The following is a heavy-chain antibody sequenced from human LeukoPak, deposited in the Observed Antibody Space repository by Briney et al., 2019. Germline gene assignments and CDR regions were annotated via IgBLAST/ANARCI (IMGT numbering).Heavy chain of an antibody. D-gene: IGHD6-6*01. CDR2: INPSGGST. CDR1: GYTFTSYY. Sequence: ASVKVSCKASGYTFTSYYMHWVRQAPGQGLEWMGIINPSGGSTSYAQKFQGRVTMTRDMSTSTVYMELSSLGSEDTAVYYCAREAARDLYYYYYMDVWGKGTTVTVSS. J-gene: IGHJ6*03. CDR3: AREAARDLYYYYYMDV. V-gene: IGHV1-46*01.